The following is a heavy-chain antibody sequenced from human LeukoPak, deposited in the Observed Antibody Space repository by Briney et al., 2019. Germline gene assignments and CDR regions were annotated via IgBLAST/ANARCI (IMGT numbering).Heavy chain of an antibody. CDR2: INPNSGGT. J-gene: IGHJ4*02. CDR1: GYTFNGYY. Sequence: GASVKVSCKASGYTFNGYYIHWVRQAPGQGLEWMGWINPNSGGTNYAQKFQGRVTMTRDMSTSTVYMELSSLRSEDTAVYYCARAHIAAPHSGVVYWGQGTLVTVSS. CDR3: ARAHIAAPHSGVVY. D-gene: IGHD6-6*01. V-gene: IGHV1-2*02.